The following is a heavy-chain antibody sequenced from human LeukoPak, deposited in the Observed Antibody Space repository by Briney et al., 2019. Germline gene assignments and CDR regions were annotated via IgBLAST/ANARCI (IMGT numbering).Heavy chain of an antibody. V-gene: IGHV3-30*18. CDR2: ISYDGSNK. J-gene: IGHJ4*02. D-gene: IGHD3-22*01. CDR1: GFTFSSYG. CDR3: AKAPYYFDSSGYYPAYYFDY. Sequence: GRSLRLSCAASGFTFSSYGMHWVRQAPGKGLEWVAVISYDGSNKYYADSVKGRFTISRDNSKNTLYLDMNSLTAEDTAVYYCAKAPYYFDSSGYYPAYYFDYWGQGTLVTVSS.